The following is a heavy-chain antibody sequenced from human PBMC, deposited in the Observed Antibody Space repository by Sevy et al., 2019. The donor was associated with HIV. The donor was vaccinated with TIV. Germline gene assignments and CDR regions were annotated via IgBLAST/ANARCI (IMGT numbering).Heavy chain of an antibody. Sequence: GGSLRLSCAASGFTFSSYAMHWVRQAPGKGLEWVAVISYDGSNKYYADSVKGRFTISRDNSKNTLYLQMNSLRAEDTAVYYCARGGDYPLSFDYWGQGTLVTVSS. CDR2: ISYDGSNK. CDR3: ARGGDYPLSFDY. CDR1: GFTFSSYA. V-gene: IGHV3-30-3*01. D-gene: IGHD4-17*01. J-gene: IGHJ4*02.